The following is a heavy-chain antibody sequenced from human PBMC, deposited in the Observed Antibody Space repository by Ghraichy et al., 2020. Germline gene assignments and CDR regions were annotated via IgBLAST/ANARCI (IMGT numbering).Heavy chain of an antibody. CDR2: INHSGST. J-gene: IGHJ4*02. D-gene: IGHD3-10*01. CDR3: ATFWNYYGSGSPLNAGPPVGRYFDY. V-gene: IGHV4-34*01. CDR1: GGSFSGYY. Sequence: SETLSLTCAVYGGSFSGYYWSWIRQPPGKGLEWIGEINHSGSTNYNPSLKSRVTISVDTSKNQFSLKLSSVTAADTAVYYCATFWNYYGSGSPLNAGPPVGRYFDYWGQGTLVTVSS.